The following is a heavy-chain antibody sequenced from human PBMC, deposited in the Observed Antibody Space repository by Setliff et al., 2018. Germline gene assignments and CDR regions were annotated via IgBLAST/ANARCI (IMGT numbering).Heavy chain of an antibody. CDR2: IYPADSDT. J-gene: IGHJ4*02. CDR3: ARVGTAGGYYFDF. Sequence: GESLKISCKGSGYTFTNYWIAWVRQMPGKGLEYMGIIYPADSDTTYSPSFQGQVTISADKSINTAYLQWSSLKASDTAMYYCARVGTAGGYYFDFWGQGALVTVSS. CDR1: GYTFTNYW. V-gene: IGHV5-51*01. D-gene: IGHD2-15*01.